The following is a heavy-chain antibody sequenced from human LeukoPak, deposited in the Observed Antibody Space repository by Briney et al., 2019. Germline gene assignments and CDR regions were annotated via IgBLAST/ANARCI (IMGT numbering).Heavy chain of an antibody. V-gene: IGHV4-39*01. Sequence: SETLSLTCTVSGGSISSSSYYWGWIRQPPGKGLEWIGSIYYSGSTYYNPSLKSRVTISVDTSKNQFSLKLSSVTAADTAVYYCARHGSIFGVVIPFDYWGQGALVTVSS. J-gene: IGHJ4*02. CDR3: ARHGSIFGVVIPFDY. CDR2: IYYSGST. CDR1: GGSISSSSYY. D-gene: IGHD3-3*01.